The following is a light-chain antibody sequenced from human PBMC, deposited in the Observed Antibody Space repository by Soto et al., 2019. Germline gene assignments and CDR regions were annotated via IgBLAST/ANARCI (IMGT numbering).Light chain of an antibody. J-gene: IGKJ4*01. CDR3: QQSFNIPLT. CDR1: QTISKY. Sequence: DIPMTQSPASLSASVGDRVVIACRASQTISKYVNWYQQKPGKAPQLLIYAATSLQRGVPSRFSGSGSGTDFTFTISSLQPEDFATYHCQQSFNIPLTFGGGTKVEIK. V-gene: IGKV1-39*01. CDR2: AAT.